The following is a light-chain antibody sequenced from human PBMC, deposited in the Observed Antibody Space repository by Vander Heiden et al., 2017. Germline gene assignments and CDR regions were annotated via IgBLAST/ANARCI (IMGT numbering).Light chain of an antibody. Sequence: EIVMTQSPATLSVSPGERATLSCRASQSISSNLAWYQQKPGQAPRLLIYGASTMATGIPARSSGSGPGTEFTLTSSSLQSEHFAVYYCLQDTTWQTFGQGTKLEIK. V-gene: IGKV3-15*01. CDR1: QSISSN. CDR2: GAS. CDR3: LQDTTWQT. J-gene: IGKJ1*01.